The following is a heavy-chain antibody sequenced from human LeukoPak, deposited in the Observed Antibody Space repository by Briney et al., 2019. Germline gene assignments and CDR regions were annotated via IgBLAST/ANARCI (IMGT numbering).Heavy chain of an antibody. V-gene: IGHV4-39*01. CDR2: IYYSGST. CDR1: GGSISSSSYY. D-gene: IGHD3-9*01. Sequence: SETLSLTCTVSGGSISSSSYYWGWIRQPPGKGLEWIGSIYYSGSTYYNPSLKSRVTISVDTSKNQFSLKLSSVTAADTAVYYCARTHYDILTQFDYWGQGTLVTVSS. J-gene: IGHJ4*02. CDR3: ARTHYDILTQFDY.